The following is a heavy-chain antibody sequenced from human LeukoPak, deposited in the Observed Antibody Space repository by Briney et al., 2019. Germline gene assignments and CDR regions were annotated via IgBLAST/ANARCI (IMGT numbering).Heavy chain of an antibody. CDR1: GFTFSSYS. D-gene: IGHD2-2*01. J-gene: IGHJ6*03. CDR2: ISSSSGTI. Sequence: GGSLRLSCAASGFTFSSYSMNWVRQAPGKGLEWVSYISSSSGTIYYADSVKGRFTISRDNAKNSLYLQMNSLRAEDAAVYYCARDQTIVVVPAARAYYYMDVWGKGTTVTVSS. CDR3: ARDQTIVVVPAARAYYYMDV. V-gene: IGHV3-48*01.